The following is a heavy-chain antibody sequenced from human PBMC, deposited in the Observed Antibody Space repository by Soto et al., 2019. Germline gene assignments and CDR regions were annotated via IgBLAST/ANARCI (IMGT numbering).Heavy chain of an antibody. Sequence: QVQLLESGGGVVQPGKSLRLSCAASGFTFSSHAMHWVRQAPGKGLEWVAVISYNGNNNEYYADSVKGRFTISRDNSKSSLYLQMNSLRGEDTAIFFCARVRIASGLRAMDVWGQGAPVFVSS. CDR2: ISYNGNNNE. D-gene: IGHD6-13*01. CDR1: GFTFSSHA. V-gene: IGHV3-30-3*01. J-gene: IGHJ6*02. CDR3: ARVRIASGLRAMDV.